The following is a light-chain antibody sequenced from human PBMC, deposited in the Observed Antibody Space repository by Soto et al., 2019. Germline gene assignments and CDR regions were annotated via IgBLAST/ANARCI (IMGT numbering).Light chain of an antibody. V-gene: IGKV2-29*01. CDR3: QQTNSIPIT. CDR2: EVS. CDR1: QSLLHITGETF. Sequence: DVVMTQTPLSLSVAPGQPASISCKSSQSLLHITGETFLFWYLQKPGQSPQLLIYEVSTRVSGVPDRFSGSGSGTDFTLTISSLQPEDFATYYCQQTNSIPITFGQGTRLEIK. J-gene: IGKJ5*01.